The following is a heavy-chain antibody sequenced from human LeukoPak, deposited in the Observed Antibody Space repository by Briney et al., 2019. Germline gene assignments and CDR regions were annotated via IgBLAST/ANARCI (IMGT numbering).Heavy chain of an antibody. D-gene: IGHD6-13*01. CDR3: AREGIAAAGVDFDY. V-gene: IGHV4-4*07. CDR1: GGSISSYY. J-gene: IGHJ4*02. CDR2: IYTSGST. Sequence: KASETLSLTCTVSGGSISSYYWSWIRQPAGKGLEWIGRIYTSGSTNYSPSLKSRVTMSVDTSKNQFSLKLSSVTAADTAVYYCAREGIAAAGVDFDYWGQGTLVTVSS.